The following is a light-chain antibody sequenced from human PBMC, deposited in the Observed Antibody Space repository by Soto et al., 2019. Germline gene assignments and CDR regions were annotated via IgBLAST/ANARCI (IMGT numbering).Light chain of an antibody. CDR3: QQRSSWLFS. J-gene: IGKJ3*01. V-gene: IGKV3-11*01. CDR2: DAS. Sequence: IVLTQSPATLSLSPGERATLSCRASQSVGYYLAWYQQKPGQAPRLLISDASNRPTGIPATFSGSGSGTDFTLTISSLEPEDCAVYYCQQRSSWLFSFGPGTKVEIK. CDR1: QSVGYY.